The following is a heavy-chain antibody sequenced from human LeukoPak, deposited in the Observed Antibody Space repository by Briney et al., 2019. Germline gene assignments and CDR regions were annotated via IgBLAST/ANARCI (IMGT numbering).Heavy chain of an antibody. J-gene: IGHJ4*02. CDR1: GLTVSSTY. CDR3: ARVRGKPKAMYYYDSSGYYFSPVDY. Sequence: GGSLRLSCIASGLTVSSTYMSWVRQAPGKGLERVSVIYSGGSTYYADSVKGRFTISRDNSKNTLYLQMNSLRAEDTAVYYCARVRGKPKAMYYYDSSGYYFSPVDYWGQGTLVTVSS. CDR2: IYSGGST. D-gene: IGHD3-22*01. V-gene: IGHV3-66*01.